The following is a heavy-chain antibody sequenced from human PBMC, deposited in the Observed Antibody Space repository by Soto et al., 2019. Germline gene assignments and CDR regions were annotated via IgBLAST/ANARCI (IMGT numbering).Heavy chain of an antibody. Sequence: GASVKVSCKASGGTFSSYAISWVRQAPGQGLEWMGGIIPIFGTANYAQKFQGRVTITADKSTSTAYMELSSLRSEDTAVYYCARDYWARGYCSSTSCGYGMDVWGQGTTVTVSS. CDR2: IIPIFGTA. CDR1: GGTFSSYA. CDR3: ARDYWARGYCSSTSCGYGMDV. V-gene: IGHV1-69*06. J-gene: IGHJ6*02. D-gene: IGHD2-2*01.